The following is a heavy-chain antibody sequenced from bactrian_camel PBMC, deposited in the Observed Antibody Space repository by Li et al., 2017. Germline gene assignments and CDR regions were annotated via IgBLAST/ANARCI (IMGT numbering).Heavy chain of an antibody. D-gene: IGHD2*01. V-gene: IGHV3S42*01. CDR3: AADRCYPGWSRTGDEFPY. Sequence: DVQLVESGGGSVETGGSLRLTCTTSGYTSTTNAMAWFRQAPGRSREGVACINADDTTSLRNFAKGRFTIVKDDAKNTLWLQMDSLKPEDTAMYYCAADRCYPGWSRTGDEFPYWGRGTQVTVS. J-gene: IGHJ4*01. CDR2: INADDTT. CDR1: GYTSTTNA.